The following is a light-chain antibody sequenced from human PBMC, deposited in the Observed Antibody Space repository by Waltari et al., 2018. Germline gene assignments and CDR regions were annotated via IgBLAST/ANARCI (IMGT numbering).Light chain of an antibody. CDR1: SNNVGNQG. J-gene: IGLJ1*01. CDR2: RNN. CDR3: SPWDISLSAHV. V-gene: IGLV10-54*04. Sequence: QAGLTQPPSVSKGLRQTATLTCTGNSNNVGNQGALWLQQHQGHPPKLLSYRNNNRPSTISERFSASRSGTTASLTITGLQPEDEAAYYCSPWDISLSAHVFGTGTKVTVL.